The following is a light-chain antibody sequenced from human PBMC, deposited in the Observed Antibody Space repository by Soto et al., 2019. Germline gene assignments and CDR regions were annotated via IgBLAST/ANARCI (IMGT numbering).Light chain of an antibody. CDR2: AAS. CDR3: HQYASSRT. J-gene: IGKJ1*01. V-gene: IGKV3-20*01. Sequence: EIVLTQSPVTLSLSPGERATLSCRASQSVSSRYFAWNQQKPGQAPRLLIYAASSRAAGIPDRFSGSGSGTDFSLTISRLEPEDFAVYYCHQYASSRTFGPGTKVE. CDR1: QSVSSRY.